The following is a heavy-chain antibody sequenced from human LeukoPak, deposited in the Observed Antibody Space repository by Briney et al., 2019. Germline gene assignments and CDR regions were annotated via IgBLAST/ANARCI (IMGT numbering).Heavy chain of an antibody. CDR3: ARGPPRLRYFDWPHFDY. Sequence: ASVKVSCKASGYTFTSYGISWVRQAPGQGLEWMGWISAYNGNTNYAQKLQGRVTMTTDTSTSTAYMELRSLRSDDTAVYYCARGPPRLRYFDWPHFDYWGQGTLVTVSS. D-gene: IGHD3-9*01. CDR2: ISAYNGNT. CDR1: GYTFTSYG. J-gene: IGHJ4*02. V-gene: IGHV1-18*01.